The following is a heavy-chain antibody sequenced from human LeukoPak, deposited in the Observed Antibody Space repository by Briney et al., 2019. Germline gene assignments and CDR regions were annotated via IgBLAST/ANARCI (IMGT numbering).Heavy chain of an antibody. CDR1: GGSITDYY. J-gene: IGHJ4*02. D-gene: IGHD3-22*01. V-gene: IGHV4-59*08. Sequence: KPSETLSLTCTVSGGSITDYYWSWIRHSSGKGLEWIGYMYYSGSTNYNPSLKSRVTISVDTSKNQFSLKLSSVTAADTAVYYCARLEPDYYDSSGYHRGSFDYWGQGTLVTVSS. CDR3: ARLEPDYYDSSGYHRGSFDY. CDR2: MYYSGST.